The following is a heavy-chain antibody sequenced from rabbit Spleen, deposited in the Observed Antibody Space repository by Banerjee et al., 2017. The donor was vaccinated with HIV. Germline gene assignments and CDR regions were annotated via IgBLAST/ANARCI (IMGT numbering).Heavy chain of an antibody. V-gene: IGHV1S40*01. D-gene: IGHD1-1*01. CDR1: GFSFSSSYW. Sequence: QSLEESGGDLVKPGVSLTLTCTASGFSFSSSYWICWVRQAPGKGLEWIACIYAGSSNSTYYATWAKGRFTISKTSSTTVTLQMTSLTAADTATYFCARGTSSSGYYSGSLNLWGQGTLVTVS. CDR2: IYAGSSNST. CDR3: ARGTSSSGYYSGSLNL. J-gene: IGHJ4*01.